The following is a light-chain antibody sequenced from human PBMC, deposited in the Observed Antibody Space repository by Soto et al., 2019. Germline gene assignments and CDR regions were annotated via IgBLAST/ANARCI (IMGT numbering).Light chain of an antibody. J-gene: IGKJ2*01. CDR1: QSVSSSF. V-gene: IGKV3-20*01. CDR2: GAS. Sequence: EIVLTQSPGTLSLSPGERATLSCRASQSVSSSFLAWYQQKPGQAPRLLIYGASSRATGIPDRFSGSGSGTDFTLTISRLEPGDFAVFYGQLYGSSPPMYTFGQGTKLEIK. CDR3: QLYGSSPPMYT.